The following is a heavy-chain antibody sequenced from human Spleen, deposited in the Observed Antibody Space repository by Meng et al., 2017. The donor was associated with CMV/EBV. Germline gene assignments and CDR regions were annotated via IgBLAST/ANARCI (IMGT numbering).Heavy chain of an antibody. D-gene: IGHD6-19*01. CDR1: GFTFSSYE. V-gene: IGHV3-49*04. Sequence: GESLKISCAASGFTFSSYEMNWVRQAPGKGLEWVGFVRSKIYGGTREYAASVEGRFTVSRDDSTSIVYLQLNSLITEDTAVYYCARGRTGTGWKYYFDYWGRGTLVTVSS. J-gene: IGHJ4*02. CDR2: VRSKIYGGTR. CDR3: ARGRTGTGWKYYFDY.